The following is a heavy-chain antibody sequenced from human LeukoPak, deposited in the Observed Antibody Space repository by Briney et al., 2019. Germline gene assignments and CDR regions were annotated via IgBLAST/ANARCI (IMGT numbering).Heavy chain of an antibody. CDR2: INHSGST. D-gene: IGHD2-2*01. CDR3: ARGVPGYCSSTSCYPFDY. Sequence: PSETLSLTCAVYGGSFSGYYWSWIRQPPGKRLEWIGEINHSGSTNYNPSLKSRVTISVDTSKNQFSLKLSSVTAADGAVYYCARGVPGYCSSTSCYPFDYWGQGTLVTVSS. CDR1: GGSFSGYY. V-gene: IGHV4-34*01. J-gene: IGHJ4*02.